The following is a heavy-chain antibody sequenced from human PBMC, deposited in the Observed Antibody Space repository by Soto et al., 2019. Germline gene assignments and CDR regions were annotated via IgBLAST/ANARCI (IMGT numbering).Heavy chain of an antibody. V-gene: IGHV1-18*01. Sequence: ASVKVSCKASGYTFSNYGINWVRQAPGQGLEWMGWISPYNGNTNYAQKLQGRVTLTADTSASTAYMELRSLRSDDTAVYYCATGTTSSWYYFDYWGQGTLVTVSS. J-gene: IGHJ4*02. CDR3: ATGTTSSWYYFDY. D-gene: IGHD6-13*01. CDR1: GYTFSNYG. CDR2: ISPYNGNT.